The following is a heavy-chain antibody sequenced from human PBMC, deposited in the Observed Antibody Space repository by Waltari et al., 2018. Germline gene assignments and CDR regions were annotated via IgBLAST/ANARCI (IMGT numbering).Heavy chain of an antibody. CDR2: INHSGST. Sequence: QVQLQQCGAGLLKPSEPLSLTCPVYGGSLSGYYWSWIRQPPGKGLEWIAEINHSGSTNYSPSLKSRVTISVDTSKNQFSLRMTSVTAADTAVYYCARGGYFDLWGRGTLVTVSS. CDR3: ARGGYFDL. V-gene: IGHV4-34*01. J-gene: IGHJ2*01. CDR1: GGSLSGYY.